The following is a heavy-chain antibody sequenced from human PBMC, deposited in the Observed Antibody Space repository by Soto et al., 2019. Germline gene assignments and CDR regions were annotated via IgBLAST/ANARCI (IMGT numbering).Heavy chain of an antibody. D-gene: IGHD2-2*01. J-gene: IGHJ6*03. CDR2: ISAYNGNT. CDR1: GYTFTSYG. Sequence: ASVKVSCKASGYTFTSYGISWVRQAPGQGLEWMGWISAYNGNTNYARKLQGRVTMTTDTSTSTAYMELRSLRSDDTAVYYCARGRLVYCSSTSCYEGYYYYYMDVWGKGTTVTVSS. V-gene: IGHV1-18*01. CDR3: ARGRLVYCSSTSCYEGYYYYYMDV.